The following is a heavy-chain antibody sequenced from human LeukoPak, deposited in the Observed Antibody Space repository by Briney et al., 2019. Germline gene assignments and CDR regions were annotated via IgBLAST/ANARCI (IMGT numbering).Heavy chain of an antibody. V-gene: IGHV3-30-3*01. CDR3: ARAPIRSYDFWSGYSFGDYFDY. D-gene: IGHD3-3*01. CDR1: GFTFSSYA. Sequence: PGGSLRLSCAASGFTFSSYAMHWVRQAPGKGLEWVAVISYDGSNKYYADSVKGRFTISRDNSKNTLYLQMNSLRAEDTAVYYCARAPIRSYDFWSGYSFGDYFDYWGQGTLVTVSS. J-gene: IGHJ4*02. CDR2: ISYDGSNK.